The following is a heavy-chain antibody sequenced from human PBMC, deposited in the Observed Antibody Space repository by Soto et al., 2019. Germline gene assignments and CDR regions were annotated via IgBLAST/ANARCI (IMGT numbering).Heavy chain of an antibody. CDR2: ISGSDDRT. Sequence: EVQLLESGGGLVQPGESLRLSCAASGFTFSSYAMSWVRQAPGKGLEWVSVISGSDDRTYYADSVKGRFTISRDKSKNTLYLQMNSLRAEDTALYYCAKRSSSSTFDYWGQGTLVTVSS. CDR3: AKRSSSSTFDY. CDR1: GFTFSSYA. V-gene: IGHV3-23*01. D-gene: IGHD6-6*01. J-gene: IGHJ4*02.